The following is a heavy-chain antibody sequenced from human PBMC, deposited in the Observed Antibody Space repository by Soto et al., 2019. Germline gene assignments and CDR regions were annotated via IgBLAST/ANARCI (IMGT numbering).Heavy chain of an antibody. D-gene: IGHD4-17*01. Sequence: QLQLQESGPGLVKPSETLSLTCTVSGGSISSSTYYWGWIRQPPGKGLEWIGSIYYSGSTYYNPSLKXXVXIXXDTSKNQFSLKLSSVTAADTAVYYCANSYGDYVSYWGQGTLVTVSS. CDR3: ANSYGDYVSY. CDR2: IYYSGST. V-gene: IGHV4-39*01. CDR1: GGSISSSTYY. J-gene: IGHJ4*02.